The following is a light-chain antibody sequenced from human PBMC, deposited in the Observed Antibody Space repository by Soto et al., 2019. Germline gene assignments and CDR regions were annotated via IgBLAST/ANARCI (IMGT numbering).Light chain of an antibody. Sequence: DIQMTQSPSTLSASVGDRVTITCRASQSISSWLAWYQQKPGRAPKLLICKASSLDSGVPSRFSGSGSGTEFTLTISSLQPDDFATYYCQQYKSYSGTFGQGTKVDIK. CDR2: KAS. CDR3: QQYKSYSGT. V-gene: IGKV1-5*03. CDR1: QSISSW. J-gene: IGKJ1*01.